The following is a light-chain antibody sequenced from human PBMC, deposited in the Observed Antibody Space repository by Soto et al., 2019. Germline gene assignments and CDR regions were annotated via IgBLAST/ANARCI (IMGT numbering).Light chain of an antibody. CDR3: QHRLSWPLT. J-gene: IGKJ4*01. V-gene: IGKV3-11*02. Sequence: EIVLTQSPATLSLSPGERAILSCRASQSVSTFFAWYQQKPAQAPRLLIYDASERATGIPARFSGSGSGRDFTLTICSLEPEDFAVYYCQHRLSWPLTFGGGTTVELK. CDR1: QSVSTF. CDR2: DAS.